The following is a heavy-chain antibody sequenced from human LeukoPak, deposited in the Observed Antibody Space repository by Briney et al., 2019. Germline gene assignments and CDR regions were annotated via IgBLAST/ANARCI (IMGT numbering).Heavy chain of an antibody. D-gene: IGHD1-26*01. V-gene: IGHV3-33*01. Sequence: PGRSLRLSCAASGFTFSSYGMHWVRQAPGKGLERVAVIWYDGSNKYYADSVKGRFTISRDNSKNTLYLQMNSLRAEDTAVYYCARDWGYSGSYYDYWGQGTLVTVSS. CDR3: ARDWGYSGSYYDY. CDR2: IWYDGSNK. J-gene: IGHJ4*02. CDR1: GFTFSSYG.